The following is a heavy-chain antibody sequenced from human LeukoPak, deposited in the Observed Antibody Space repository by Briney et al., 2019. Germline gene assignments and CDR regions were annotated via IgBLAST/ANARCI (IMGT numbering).Heavy chain of an antibody. CDR1: GFTFSSYW. J-gene: IGHJ4*02. V-gene: IGHV3-11*04. CDR3: ARAEDTAMYGRYFDY. CDR2: ISSSGSTI. D-gene: IGHD5-18*01. Sequence: GGSLRLSCAASGFTFSSYWMSWIRQAPGKGLEWVSYISSSGSTIYYADSVKGRFTISRDNAKNSLYLQMNSLRAEDTAVYYCARAEDTAMYGRYFDYWGQGTLVTVSS.